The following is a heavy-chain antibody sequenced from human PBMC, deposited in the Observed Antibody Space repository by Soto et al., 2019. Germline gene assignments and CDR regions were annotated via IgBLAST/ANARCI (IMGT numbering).Heavy chain of an antibody. D-gene: IGHD2-21*01. Sequence: GGSLRLSCAASGFTFSSYGMHWVRQAPGKGLEWVAVIWYDGSNKYYADSVKGRFTISRDNSKNTLYLQMNSLRAEDTAVYYCAGGGAYCGGDCYSYPFDYWGQGTLVTVSS. V-gene: IGHV3-33*01. CDR2: IWYDGSNK. J-gene: IGHJ4*02. CDR1: GFTFSSYG. CDR3: AGGGAYCGGDCYSYPFDY.